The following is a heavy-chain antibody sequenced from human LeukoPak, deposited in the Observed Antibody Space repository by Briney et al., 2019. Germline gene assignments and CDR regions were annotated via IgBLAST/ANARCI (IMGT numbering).Heavy chain of an antibody. CDR2: INPNSGGT. D-gene: IGHD3-10*01. V-gene: IGHV1-2*06. CDR3: ATSITMVRGVIAAIDY. Sequence: GASVKASCKASGYTFTGYYMHWVRQAPGQGLEGMGRINPNSGGTNYAQKFQGRVTMTMDTSISTAYMELSRLRSDATAVYYCATSITMVRGVIAAIDYRGQGTLVTVSS. CDR1: GYTFTGYY. J-gene: IGHJ4*02.